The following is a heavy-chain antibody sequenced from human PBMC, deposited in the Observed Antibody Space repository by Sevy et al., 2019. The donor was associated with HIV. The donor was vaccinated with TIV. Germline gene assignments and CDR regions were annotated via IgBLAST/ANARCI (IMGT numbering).Heavy chain of an antibody. CDR1: GFTFSKYS. J-gene: IGHJ4*02. CDR2: LSFGCGEI. Sequence: GGSLRLSCAASGFTFSKYSMSWVRQPPGKGLEWVSTLSFGCGEINHADSVKGRLTISRDNSKNSLYLQMNNPRAEDTAVYYCAREGCTKPHDYWGQGTLVTVSS. D-gene: IGHD2-8*01. CDR3: AREGCTKPHDY. V-gene: IGHV3-23*01.